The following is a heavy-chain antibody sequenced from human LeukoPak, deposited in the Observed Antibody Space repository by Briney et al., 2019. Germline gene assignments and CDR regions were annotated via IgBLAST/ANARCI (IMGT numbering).Heavy chain of an antibody. CDR2: ISNSGDNT. D-gene: IGHD4-23*01. J-gene: IGHJ1*01. Sequence: GGSLRLSCAASGFTFSSYAMSWVRQAPGKGLEWVSAISNSGDNTYYADSVKGRFTISRDNSRNTVYLQMNSLRAEDTAVYYCAKGTVVTPPEYFQHWGQGTLVTVSS. CDR3: AKGTVVTPPEYFQH. CDR1: GFTFSSYA. V-gene: IGHV3-23*01.